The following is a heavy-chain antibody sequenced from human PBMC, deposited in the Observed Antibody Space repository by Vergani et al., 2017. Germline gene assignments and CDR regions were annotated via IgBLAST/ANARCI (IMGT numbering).Heavy chain of an antibody. J-gene: IGHJ5*02. CDR2: INTNTGNP. CDR3: ARVSPSAFLPYCSSTSCYYNWFDP. D-gene: IGHD2-2*01. Sequence: QVQLVQSGSELKKPGASVKVSCKSSGYTFTSYAMNWVRQAPGQGLEWMAWINTNTGNPTYAQAFTGRFVFSLDTSDSTAYLQISSLKAEDTAVYYCARVSPSAFLPYCSSTSCYYNWFDPWGQGTLVTVSA. CDR1: GYTFTSYA. V-gene: IGHV7-4-1*02.